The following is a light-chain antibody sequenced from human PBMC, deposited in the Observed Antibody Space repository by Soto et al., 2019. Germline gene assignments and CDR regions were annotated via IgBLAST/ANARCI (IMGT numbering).Light chain of an antibody. CDR1: QSISTY. CDR3: QQSYSTPRT. Sequence: DIQMTQSPSSLSVSVGDRVTITCRASQSISTYLNWYQQKPGKAPKLLIYAASSLQSGVPSRFSGSGSGTDFTLAISSLQPDDFATYYCQQSYSTPRTFGQGTRVEI. CDR2: AAS. J-gene: IGKJ1*01. V-gene: IGKV1-39*01.